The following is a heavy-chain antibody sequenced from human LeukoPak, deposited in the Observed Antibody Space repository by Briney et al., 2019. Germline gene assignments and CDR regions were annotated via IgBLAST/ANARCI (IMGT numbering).Heavy chain of an antibody. D-gene: IGHD3-9*01. V-gene: IGHV4-59*01. CDR3: ARKYPRDWLDVFDI. CDR1: GDSIRGYY. CDR2: MHDSGST. J-gene: IGHJ3*02. Sequence: PSETLSLTCTVSGDSIRGYYWTWIRHLPGKGLEWIGDMHDSGSTHSNPSLKSRVSISLDTSQGHFSLKLRSVTPADTAMYYCARKYPRDWLDVFDIWGQGTMVTVSS.